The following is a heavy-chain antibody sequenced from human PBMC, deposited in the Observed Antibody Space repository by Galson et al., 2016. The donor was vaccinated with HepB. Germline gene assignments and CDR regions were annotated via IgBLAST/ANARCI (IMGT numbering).Heavy chain of an antibody. D-gene: IGHD1-26*01. V-gene: IGHV4-34*01. CDR3: ARHSHTVGLDF. J-gene: IGHJ4*02. CDR2: IDYSGNT. Sequence: ETLSLTCAVNGGSFSAYFWTWIRQPPGKGLEWIGEIDYSGNTKYNPSLKGRFTMSVDTSKTQFSLKLSSVTAAVTAVYYCARHSHTVGLDFWGQGTLVTVSS. CDR1: GGSFSAYF.